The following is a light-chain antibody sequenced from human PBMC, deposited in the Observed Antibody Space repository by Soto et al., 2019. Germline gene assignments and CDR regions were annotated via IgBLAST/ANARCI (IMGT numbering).Light chain of an antibody. J-gene: IGLJ2*01. CDR3: SSETSSSTLHVI. Sequence: QSVLTQPASVSGSPGQSISISCTGTSSDISTYKFVSWYQQHPGKAPKLLIHDVSYRPSGVSNRFSGSKSGNTASLTITGLQAEDEADYYCSSETSSSTLHVIFGGGTKLTVL. V-gene: IGLV2-14*03. CDR1: SSDISTYKF. CDR2: DVS.